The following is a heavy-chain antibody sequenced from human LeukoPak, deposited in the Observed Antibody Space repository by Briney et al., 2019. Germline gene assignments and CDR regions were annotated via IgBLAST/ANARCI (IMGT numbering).Heavy chain of an antibody. Sequence: GRSLRLSCAASGFTVSSNYMSWVRQAPGKGLEWVSAIYSGGSTYYADSVKGRFTISRDNSKNTLYLQMNSLRAEDTAVYCCAKSQVNWGHPGPFDYWGQGTLVTVSS. J-gene: IGHJ4*02. V-gene: IGHV3-53*01. CDR2: IYSGGST. CDR3: AKSQVNWGHPGPFDY. CDR1: GFTVSSNY. D-gene: IGHD7-27*01.